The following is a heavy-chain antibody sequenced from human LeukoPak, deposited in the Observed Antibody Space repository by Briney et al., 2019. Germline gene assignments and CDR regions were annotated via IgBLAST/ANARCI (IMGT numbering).Heavy chain of an antibody. V-gene: IGHV3-23*01. CDR3: AKDVVSGGYNYFDY. Sequence: GGSLRLSCAASGFTFSTYAMNWVRQAPGKGLEWVSAISASGGTTLYAGSVKGRFAVSRDNSKNSVYLQLNSLRAEDTAVYYCAKDVVSGGYNYFDYWGQGTLVTVSS. J-gene: IGHJ4*02. CDR1: GFTFSTYA. CDR2: ISASGGTT. D-gene: IGHD5-24*01.